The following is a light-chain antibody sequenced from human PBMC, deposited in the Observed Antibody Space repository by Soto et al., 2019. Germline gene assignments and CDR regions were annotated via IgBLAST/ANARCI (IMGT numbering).Light chain of an antibody. CDR1: QSVSSY. V-gene: IGKV3-11*01. Sequence: EIVLTQSPATLSLSPGERATLSCRASQSVSSYLAWYQQKSGQAPRLLIFDASNRATGIPARFSGSGSGTAFTLTIRSLEPEDFAVYYCQQRSNWHPTFGGGTKVEIK. CDR3: QQRSNWHPT. J-gene: IGKJ4*01. CDR2: DAS.